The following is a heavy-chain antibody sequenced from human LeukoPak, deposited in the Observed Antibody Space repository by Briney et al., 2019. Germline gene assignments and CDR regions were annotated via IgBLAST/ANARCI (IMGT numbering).Heavy chain of an antibody. Sequence: GGSLRLSCAASGFTFSRYWMSWVRQAPGKGLEWVANIKQDGSEKYYVDPVKGRFTISRDNAKNSMYLQMNSLRVEDTAVYYCAREGYCSSTSCYDYYFYMDVWGKGTTVTVSS. J-gene: IGHJ6*03. V-gene: IGHV3-7*01. CDR1: GFTFSRYW. D-gene: IGHD2-2*01. CDR2: IKQDGSEK. CDR3: AREGYCSSTSCYDYYFYMDV.